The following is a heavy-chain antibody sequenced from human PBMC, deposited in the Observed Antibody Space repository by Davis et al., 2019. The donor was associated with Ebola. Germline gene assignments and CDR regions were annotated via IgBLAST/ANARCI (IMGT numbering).Heavy chain of an antibody. Sequence: SETLSLTCTVSGGSIISSSSYWGWIRQPPRKGLEWIGSIYYSGITYYNPSLKSRVTISVDTSKNQFSLKLRPVTAADTAVYYCARQGWSGYSLRHWLDPWGRGTLVTVSS. CDR1: GGSIISSSSY. J-gene: IGHJ5*02. D-gene: IGHD3-3*01. V-gene: IGHV4-39*01. CDR2: IYYSGIT. CDR3: ARQGWSGYSLRHWLDP.